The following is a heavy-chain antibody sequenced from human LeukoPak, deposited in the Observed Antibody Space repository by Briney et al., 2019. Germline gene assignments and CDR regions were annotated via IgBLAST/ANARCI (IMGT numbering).Heavy chain of an antibody. CDR3: ARTYSGPYLDY. CDR2: IKQDGSEK. D-gene: IGHD6-13*01. CDR1: GFTFSSYW. J-gene: IGHJ4*02. V-gene: IGHV3-7*01. Sequence: GGSLRLSCAASGFTFSSYWMSWVRQAPGKGPEWVANIKQDGSEKYYVDSVKGRFTISRDNAKNSLYLQMNSLRAEDTAVYYCARTYSGPYLDYWGQGTLVTVSS.